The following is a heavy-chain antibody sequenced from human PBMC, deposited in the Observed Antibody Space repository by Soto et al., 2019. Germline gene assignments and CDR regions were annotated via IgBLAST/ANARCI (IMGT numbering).Heavy chain of an antibody. CDR1: GFPFSSYW. Sequence: GGSLRLSCAASGFPFSSYWMHWVRQAPGKGLVWVSRINSDGSSTSYADSVKGRFTISRDNAKNTLYLQMNSLRAEDTAVYYCARGLSESIAVAGTQTLFDPWGQGTLVTVSS. CDR3: ARGLSESIAVAGTQTLFDP. CDR2: INSDGSST. J-gene: IGHJ5*02. V-gene: IGHV3-74*01. D-gene: IGHD6-19*01.